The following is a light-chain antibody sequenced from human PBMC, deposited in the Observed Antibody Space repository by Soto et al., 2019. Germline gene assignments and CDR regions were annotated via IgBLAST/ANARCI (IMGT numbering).Light chain of an antibody. CDR1: QSISSL. J-gene: IGKJ5*01. V-gene: IGKV3-20*01. CDR3: QQYGSSPIT. CDR2: GAS. Sequence: EIVLAQSPATLSVSPGERATLSCRASQSISSLLAWYQQKLGQAPRLLIYGASSRATGIPDRFSGSGSGTDFTLTISRLEPEDFAVYYCQQYGSSPITFGQGTRLEIK.